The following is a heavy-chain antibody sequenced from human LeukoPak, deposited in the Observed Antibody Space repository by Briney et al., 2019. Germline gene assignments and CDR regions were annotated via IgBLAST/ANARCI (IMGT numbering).Heavy chain of an antibody. V-gene: IGHV3-11*01. J-gene: IGHJ3*02. D-gene: IGHD3-22*01. CDR3: ASHRGYYDSSGADAFDI. CDR2: ISSSGSTI. Sequence: GGSLRLSCAASGFTFSDYYMSWVRQAPGKGLEWVSYISSSGSTIYYADSVKGRSTISRDNAKNSLYLQMNSLRAEDTAVYYCASHRGYYDSSGADAFDIWGQGKMVTVSS. CDR1: GFTFSDYY.